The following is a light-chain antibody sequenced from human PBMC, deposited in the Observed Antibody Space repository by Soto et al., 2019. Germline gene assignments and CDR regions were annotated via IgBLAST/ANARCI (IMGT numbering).Light chain of an antibody. Sequence: EIVMTQSPATLSVSPGERATLSCRASQSVSSNLAWYQQKPGQAPRLLIYGASTRATGIPARFSGSGSGTEFTLTISSLQSEDFAVYYCQQYGTSPPDFGGGTRVEI. CDR1: QSVSSN. CDR3: QQYGTSPPD. V-gene: IGKV3-15*01. CDR2: GAS. J-gene: IGKJ4*01.